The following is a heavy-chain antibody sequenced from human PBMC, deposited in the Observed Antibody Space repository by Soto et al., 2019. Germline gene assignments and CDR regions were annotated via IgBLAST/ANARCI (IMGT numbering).Heavy chain of an antibody. D-gene: IGHD2-15*01. CDR1: GGTFSSYA. V-gene: IGHV1-69*01. CDR2: IIPIFGTA. J-gene: IGHJ6*02. CDR3: ARALGYCSGGSCYPPGYYGMDV. Sequence: QVQLVQSGAEVKKPGSSVKVSCKASGGTFSSYAISWVRQAPGQGLEWMGGIIPIFGTANYAQKFQGRVTITADESTSTAYMELSSLRSEDTAVYYCARALGYCSGGSCYPPGYYGMDVWGQGTTVTVSS.